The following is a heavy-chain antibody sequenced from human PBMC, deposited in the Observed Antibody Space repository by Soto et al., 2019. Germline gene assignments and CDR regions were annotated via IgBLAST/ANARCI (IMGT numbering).Heavy chain of an antibody. CDR2: ISGSGGST. J-gene: IGHJ6*03. D-gene: IGHD2-2*01. CDR1: GFTFSSYA. V-gene: IGHV3-23*01. Sequence: GSLRLSCAASGFTFSSYAMSWVRQAPGKGLEWVSAISGSGGSTYYADSVKGRFTISRDNSKNTLYLQMNSLRAEDTAVYYCASPFSYCSSTSCYATYYYYYMDVWGKGTTVTVSS. CDR3: ASPFSYCSSTSCYATYYYYYMDV.